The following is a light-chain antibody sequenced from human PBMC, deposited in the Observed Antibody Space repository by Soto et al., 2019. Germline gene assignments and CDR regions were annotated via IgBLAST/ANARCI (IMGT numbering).Light chain of an antibody. Sequence: QSALTQPASVSGSPGQSITISCTGTSSDVGGYNYVSWYQQHPSKAPKLMIYDVSNRPSGVSNRFSGSKSGNTASLTISGLQAEDEADYYCSSYTSSSTPYVFGTGTQLTVL. CDR3: SSYTSSSTPYV. V-gene: IGLV2-14*01. J-gene: IGLJ1*01. CDR2: DVS. CDR1: SSDVGGYNY.